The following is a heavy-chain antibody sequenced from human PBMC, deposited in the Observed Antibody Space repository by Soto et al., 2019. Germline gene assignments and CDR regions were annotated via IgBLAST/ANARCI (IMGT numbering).Heavy chain of an antibody. CDR2: ISWDGGST. Sequence: GGSLRLSCAASGFTFDDYTMHWVRQAPGKGLEWVSLISWDGGSTYYADSVRGRFTISRDNSKNSLYLQMNSLRTEDTALYYCAKANTVTAYYYYGMDVWGQGTTVTVSS. CDR3: AKANTVTAYYYYGMDV. V-gene: IGHV3-43*01. D-gene: IGHD4-4*01. J-gene: IGHJ6*02. CDR1: GFTFDDYT.